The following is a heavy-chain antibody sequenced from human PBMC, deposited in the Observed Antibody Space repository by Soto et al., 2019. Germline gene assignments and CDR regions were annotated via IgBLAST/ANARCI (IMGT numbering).Heavy chain of an antibody. V-gene: IGHV1-46*01. CDR1: GYTFTSYC. Sequence: ASVKVSCKASGYTFTSYCMHWVRQAPGQGLEWMGIINPSGGSTSYAQKFQGRVTMTRDTSTSTVYMELSSLRSEDTAVYYCARGFDDTYYDNSGYTDYWGQATLVTVSS. CDR3: ARGFDDTYYDNSGYTDY. J-gene: IGHJ4*02. CDR2: INPSGGST. D-gene: IGHD3-22*01.